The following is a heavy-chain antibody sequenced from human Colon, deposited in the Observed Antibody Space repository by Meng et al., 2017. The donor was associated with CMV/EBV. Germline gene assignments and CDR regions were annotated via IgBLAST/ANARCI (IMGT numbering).Heavy chain of an antibody. V-gene: IGHV4-59*11. J-gene: IGHJ6*02. Sequence: GSLRLSCTVSNGSLTNPHWAWVRRPPGKGLEWIAYVHVSGTTKYNPSLQSRVAISLDASKNQFSLKLTFVTAADTAVYYCARYCGGHAGCPYYAMDVWGQGTTVTVSS. D-gene: IGHD2-21*01. CDR1: NGSLTNPH. CDR2: VHVSGTT. CDR3: ARYCGGHAGCPYYAMDV.